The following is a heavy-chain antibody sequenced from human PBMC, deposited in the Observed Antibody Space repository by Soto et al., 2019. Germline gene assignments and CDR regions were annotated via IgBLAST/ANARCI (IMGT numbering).Heavy chain of an antibody. V-gene: IGHV3-30-3*01. CDR2: ISYDGSNK. D-gene: IGHD1-7*01. Sequence: PGGSLRLSCAASGFTFSSYAMHWVRQAPGKGLEWVAVISYDGSNKYYADSVKGRFTISRDNSKNTLYLQMNSLRAEDTAVYYCARDLITGTTSYWGQGTLVTVSS. CDR1: GFTFSSYA. CDR3: ARDLITGTTSY. J-gene: IGHJ4*02.